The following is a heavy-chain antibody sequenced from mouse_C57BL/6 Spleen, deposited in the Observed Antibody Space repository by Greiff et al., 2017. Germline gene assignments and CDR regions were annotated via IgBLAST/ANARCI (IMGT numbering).Heavy chain of an antibody. Sequence: QVQLQQPGAELVRPGTSVKLSCKASGYTFTSYWMHWVKQRPGQGLAWIGVIDPSDSYTNYNQKFKGKATLTVDTSSCTAYLQLSSLTSDDSAVYYCARKNYGFYYFDYWGQGTTLTVSS. CDR2: IDPSDSYT. J-gene: IGHJ2*01. V-gene: IGHV1-59*01. CDR3: ARKNYGFYYFDY. CDR1: GYTFTSYW. D-gene: IGHD1-1*01.